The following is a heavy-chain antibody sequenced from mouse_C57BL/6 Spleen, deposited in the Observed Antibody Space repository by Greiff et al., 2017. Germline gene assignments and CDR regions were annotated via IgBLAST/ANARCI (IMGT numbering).Heavy chain of an antibody. CDR3: ARGNWDEGYAMDY. D-gene: IGHD4-1*01. CDR2: IDPSDSYT. J-gene: IGHJ4*01. CDR1: GYTFTSYW. V-gene: IGHV1-69*01. Sequence: QVQLKQPGAELVMPGASVKLSCKASGYTFTSYWMHWVKQRPGQGLEWIGEIDPSDSYTNYNQKFKGKSTLTVDKSSSTAYMQLSSLTSEDSAVYYCARGNWDEGYAMDYWGQGTSVTVSS.